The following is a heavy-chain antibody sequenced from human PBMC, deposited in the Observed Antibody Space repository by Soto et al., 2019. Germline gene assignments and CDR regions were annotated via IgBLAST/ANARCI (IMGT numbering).Heavy chain of an antibody. CDR1: GFTFSSYA. J-gene: IGHJ4*02. Sequence: PGGSLRLSCAASGFTFSSYAMHWVRQAPGKGLEWVAVISYDGSNKYYADSVKGRFTISRDNSKNTLYLQMNSLRAEDTAVYYCARGPGGRLRVLVRLPFDYWGQGTLVTVSS. CDR2: ISYDGSNK. CDR3: ARGPGGRLRVLVRLPFDY. V-gene: IGHV3-30-3*01. D-gene: IGHD6-25*01.